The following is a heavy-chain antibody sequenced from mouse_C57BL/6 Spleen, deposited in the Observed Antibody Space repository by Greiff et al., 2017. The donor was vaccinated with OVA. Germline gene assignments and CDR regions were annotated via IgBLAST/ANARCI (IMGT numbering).Heavy chain of an antibody. V-gene: IGHV1-55*01. J-gene: IGHJ2*01. D-gene: IGHD2-4*01. CDR1: GYTFTSYW. Sequence: QVQLQQPGAELVKPGASVKMSCKASGYTFTSYWITWVKQRPGQGLEWIGDIYPGSGSTNYNEKFKSKATLTVDTSSSTAYMQLSSLTSEDSAVYYCARYGDYDVSFDYWGQGTTLTVSS. CDR3: ARYGDYDVSFDY. CDR2: IYPGSGST.